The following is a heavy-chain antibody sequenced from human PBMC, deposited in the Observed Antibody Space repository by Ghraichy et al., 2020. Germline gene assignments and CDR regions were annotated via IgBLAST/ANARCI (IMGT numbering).Heavy chain of an antibody. Sequence: SETLSLTCTVSGGSISSSSYYWGWIRQPPGKGLEWIGSIYYSGSTYYNPSLKSRVTISVDTSKNQFSLKLSSVTAADTAVYHCARRPRGYSGPHLNIWGQGTMVTVSS. J-gene: IGHJ3*02. CDR2: IYYSGST. V-gene: IGHV4-39*01. CDR3: ARRPRGYSGPHLNI. CDR1: GGSISSSSYY. D-gene: IGHD5-12*01.